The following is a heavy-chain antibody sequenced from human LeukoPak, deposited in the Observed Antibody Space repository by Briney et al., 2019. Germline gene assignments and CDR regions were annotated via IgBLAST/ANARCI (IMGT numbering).Heavy chain of an antibody. D-gene: IGHD3-10*01. CDR3: ARRVLTYYYGSGSYGFDY. CDR1: GGSFSGYY. Sequence: PSETLSLTCAVYGGSFSGYYWGWIRQPPGKGLEWIGEINHSGSTNYNPSLKSRVTISVDTSKNQFSLKLSSVTAADTAVYYCARRVLTYYYGSGSYGFDYWGQGTLVTVSS. V-gene: IGHV4-34*01. CDR2: INHSGST. J-gene: IGHJ4*02.